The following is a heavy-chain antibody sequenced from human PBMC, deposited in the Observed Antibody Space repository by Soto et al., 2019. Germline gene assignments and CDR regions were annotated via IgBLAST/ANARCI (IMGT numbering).Heavy chain of an antibody. Sequence: QVQLVQSGAEVKKPGSSVKVSCKASGGTFSSYTISWVRQAPGQGLEWMGRIIPILGIANYAQKFQGRVTITADQSTSTAYMELSSLRSEDTAVYYCARSDRASSGWDYWGQGTLVTVSS. J-gene: IGHJ4*02. CDR3: ARSDRASSGWDY. CDR1: GGTFSSYT. D-gene: IGHD6-19*01. CDR2: IIPILGIA. V-gene: IGHV1-69*02.